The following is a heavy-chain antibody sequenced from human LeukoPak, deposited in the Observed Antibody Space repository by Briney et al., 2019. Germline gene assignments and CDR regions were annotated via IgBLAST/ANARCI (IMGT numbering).Heavy chain of an antibody. D-gene: IGHD1-26*01. CDR3: ASGSHYRLDY. Sequence: ASVKVSCKASGYTFTSFYMHWMRQAPGQGLEWVGIINPSGGSTTYAQKFQGRVTMTRDTSTSTVYMELSSLRSEDTAVYYCASGSHYRLDYWGQGTLVTVSS. CDR2: INPSGGST. J-gene: IGHJ4*02. V-gene: IGHV1-46*01. CDR1: GYTFTSFY.